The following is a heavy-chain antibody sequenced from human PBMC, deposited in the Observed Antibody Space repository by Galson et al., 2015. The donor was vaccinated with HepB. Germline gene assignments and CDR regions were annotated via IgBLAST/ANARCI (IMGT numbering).Heavy chain of an antibody. Sequence: SETLSLTCTVSGGSISSSSYYWGWICQPPGKGLEWIGSIYYSGSTYYNPSLKSRVTISVDTSKNQFSLKLSSVTAADTAVYYCARSSTRGYYDYDYWGQGTLVTVSS. CDR1: GGSISSSSYY. J-gene: IGHJ4*02. CDR3: ARSSTRGYYDYDY. D-gene: IGHD3-16*01. CDR2: IYYSGST. V-gene: IGHV4-39*07.